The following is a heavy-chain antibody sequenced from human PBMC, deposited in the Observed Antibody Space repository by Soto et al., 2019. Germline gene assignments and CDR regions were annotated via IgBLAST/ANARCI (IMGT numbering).Heavy chain of an antibody. V-gene: IGHV4-31*03. Sequence: SETLSLTCTVSGDSFSTDGYYWNWIRQHPGKGLEWIGYIYYSESTCYSPSLKSRVTISVDTSKNQFSLKLSSVTAADTAVYYCARGTTGGSCYSVWGRGTLGT. J-gene: IGHJ4*02. D-gene: IGHD2-15*01. CDR2: IYYSEST. CDR1: GDSFSTDGYY. CDR3: ARGTTGGSCYSV.